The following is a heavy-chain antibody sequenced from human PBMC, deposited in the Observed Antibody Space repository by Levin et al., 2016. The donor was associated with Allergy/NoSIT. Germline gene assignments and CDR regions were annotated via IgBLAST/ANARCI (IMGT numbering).Heavy chain of an antibody. D-gene: IGHD2-2*01. Sequence: GGSLRLSCAASGFTFSDYYMSWIRQAPGKGLEWVSYISSSGSTIYYADSVKGRFTVSRDNAKNSLFLQMNSLRAEDTALYYCARGGYCSSTSCYPQYFQHWGQGTLVTVSS. J-gene: IGHJ1*01. CDR3: ARGGYCSSTSCYPQYFQH. CDR1: GFTFSDYY. CDR2: ISSSGSTI. V-gene: IGHV3-11*01.